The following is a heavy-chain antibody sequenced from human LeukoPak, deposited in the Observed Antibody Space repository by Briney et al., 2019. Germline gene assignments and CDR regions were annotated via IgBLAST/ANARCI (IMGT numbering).Heavy chain of an antibody. CDR3: ARGNYCSGGSCYDGAFDY. D-gene: IGHD2-15*01. CDR2: INPSGGST. V-gene: IGHV1-46*01. CDR1: GYTFTSYY. Sequence: VASVKVSCKASGYTFTSYYMHWVRQAPGQGLEWMGIINPSGGSTSYAQKFQGRVTMTTDTSTSTAYMELRSLRSDDTAVYYCARGNYCSGGSCYDGAFDYWGQGTLVTVSP. J-gene: IGHJ4*02.